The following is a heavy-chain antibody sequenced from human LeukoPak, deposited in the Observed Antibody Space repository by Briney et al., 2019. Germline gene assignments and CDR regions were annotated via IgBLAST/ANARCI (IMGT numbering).Heavy chain of an antibody. J-gene: IGHJ6*03. CDR1: GFTFSSYG. D-gene: IGHD6-19*01. Sequence: GGTLRLSCATSGFTFSSYGMSWVRQAPGKGLEWVSAISGSGGSTYYADSVKGRFTISRDNSKNTLYLQMNSLRAEDTAVYYCAKSIAVAGRVYYYYYMDVWGKGTTVTISS. V-gene: IGHV3-23*01. CDR2: ISGSGGST. CDR3: AKSIAVAGRVYYYYYMDV.